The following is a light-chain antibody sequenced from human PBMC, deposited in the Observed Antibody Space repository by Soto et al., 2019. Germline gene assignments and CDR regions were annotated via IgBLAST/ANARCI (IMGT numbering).Light chain of an antibody. CDR1: QNVNNNY. CDR2: GAS. V-gene: IGKV3-20*01. Sequence: ENVLTQSPGTLSLSPGERATVSCRASQNVNNNYLVWYQQRPGQAPGLLIHGASSRAAGVPDRFTGSGSGTDFTLTISNLQPEDFATYFCQQANSFPLTFGGGTRVEI. J-gene: IGKJ4*01. CDR3: QQANSFPLT.